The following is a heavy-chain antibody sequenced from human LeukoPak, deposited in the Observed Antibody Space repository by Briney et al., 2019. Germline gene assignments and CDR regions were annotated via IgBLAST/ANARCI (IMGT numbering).Heavy chain of an antibody. D-gene: IGHD2-21*02. V-gene: IGHV3-7*01. CDR3: ARDAYCGGDCYHFDY. Sequence: RGSLRLSCAASGFTFSSYWMSWVRQAPGKGLEWVANIKQDGSEKYYVDSVKGRFTISRDNAKNSLYLQMNSLRAEDTAVYYCARDAYCGGDCYHFDYWGQGTLVTVSS. J-gene: IGHJ4*02. CDR1: GFTFSSYW. CDR2: IKQDGSEK.